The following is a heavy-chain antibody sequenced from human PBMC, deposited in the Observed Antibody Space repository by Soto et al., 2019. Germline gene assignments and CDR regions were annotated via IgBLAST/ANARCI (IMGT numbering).Heavy chain of an antibody. D-gene: IGHD3-3*01. CDR2: ISYDGSNK. J-gene: IGHJ4*02. V-gene: IGHV3-30-3*01. CDR1: GFTFSSYA. Sequence: VQLLESGGGLVQPGGSLRLSCAASGFTFSSYAMSWVRQAPGKGLEWVAVISYDGSNKYYADSVKGRFTISRDNSKNTLYVQMNSLRAEDTAVYSCARPSTPELFGVVYCGQGTLVTVSS. CDR3: ARPSTPELFGVVY.